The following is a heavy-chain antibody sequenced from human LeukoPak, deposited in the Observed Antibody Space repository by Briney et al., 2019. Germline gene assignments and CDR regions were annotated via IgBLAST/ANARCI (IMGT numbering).Heavy chain of an antibody. CDR3: ARIHRDSGSPTWFY. CDR1: GGSISSSNW. CDR2: IYHSGST. J-gene: IGHJ4*02. V-gene: IGHV4-4*02. D-gene: IGHD3-10*01. Sequence: PSETLSLTCAVSGGSISSSNWWSWVRQPPGKGLEWIGEIYHSGSTNYNPSLKSRVTISVDTSKNQFSLKLSSVTAADTAVYYCARIHRDSGSPTWFYWGQGTLVTVSS.